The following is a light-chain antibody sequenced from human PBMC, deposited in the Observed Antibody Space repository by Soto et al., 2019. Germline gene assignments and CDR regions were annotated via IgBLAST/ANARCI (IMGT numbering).Light chain of an antibody. CDR1: QSVSSY. V-gene: IGKV3-11*01. Sequence: EIVLTRSPATLSLSPGETATLSCRASQSVSSYLVWYQQKRGQAPRLLIYDASNRATGIPARFRGSGSGTDFTLTISSLEPEDFAVYYCQQRGTWPRTFGQGTKVEIK. J-gene: IGKJ1*01. CDR2: DAS. CDR3: QQRGTWPRT.